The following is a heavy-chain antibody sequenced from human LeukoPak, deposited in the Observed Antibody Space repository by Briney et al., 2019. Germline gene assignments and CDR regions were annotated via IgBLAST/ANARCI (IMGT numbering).Heavy chain of an antibody. CDR3: LRDPGNSFDY. Sequence: PGGSQRLSCAASGFTFSSNWMHWVRQAPGKGLVWVSRINSDGSSTKYADSVKGRFTISRDNAKNTLYLQMSSLRAEDTAVYHCLRDPGNSFDYWGQGTVVTVSS. V-gene: IGHV3-74*03. CDR2: INSDGSST. CDR1: GFTFSSNW. J-gene: IGHJ4*02.